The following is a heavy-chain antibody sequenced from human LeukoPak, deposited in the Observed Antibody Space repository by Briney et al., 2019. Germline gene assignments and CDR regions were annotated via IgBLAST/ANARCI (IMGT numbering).Heavy chain of an antibody. D-gene: IGHD3-16*02. CDR3: ARDGGLTRYTMFDY. CDR2: INQDGSDK. CDR1: GFTFSGYW. J-gene: IGHJ4*02. V-gene: IGHV3-7*01. Sequence: GGSLRLSCAASGFTFSGYWMSWVRQAPGKGLEGVANINQDGSDKYYVDSVKGRFTISRDNAKNSLYLQMNSLTAEDTAVYYCARDGGLTRYTMFDYWGQGTLVTVSS.